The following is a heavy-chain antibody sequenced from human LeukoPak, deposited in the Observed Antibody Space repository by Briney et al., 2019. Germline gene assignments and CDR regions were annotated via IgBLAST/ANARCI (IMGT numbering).Heavy chain of an antibody. CDR2: IYYSGST. V-gene: IGHV4-59*08. CDR1: GGSISSYY. CDR3: ARDSRLGAFDI. J-gene: IGHJ3*02. Sequence: SETLSLTCTVSGGSISSYYWSWIRQPPGKGLEWIGYIYYSGSTNYNPSLKSRVTKSVDTSKNQFSLKLSSVTAADTAVYYCARDSRLGAFDIWGQGTMVTVSS. D-gene: IGHD3-9*01.